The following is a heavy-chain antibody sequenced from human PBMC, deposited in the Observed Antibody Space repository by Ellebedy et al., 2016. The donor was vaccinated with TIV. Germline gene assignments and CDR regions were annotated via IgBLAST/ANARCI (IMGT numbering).Heavy chain of an antibody. J-gene: IGHJ4*02. CDR1: EFSLSGYS. CDR2: ISSSSNTI. CDR3: AGDWNSGSYRFDF. V-gene: IGHV3-48*02. D-gene: IGHD1-26*01. Sequence: GESLKISCAASEFSLSGYSMNWVRQAPGKGLEWVSYISSSSNTIYYADSVKGRFTIFRDNARNSLYLQMNILRDEDTAVYYCAGDWNSGSYRFDFWGQGALVTVSS.